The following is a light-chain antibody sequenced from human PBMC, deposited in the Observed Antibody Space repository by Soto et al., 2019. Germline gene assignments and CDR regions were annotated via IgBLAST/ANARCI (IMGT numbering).Light chain of an antibody. CDR3: HQYISYTQST. CDR1: HSMGSS. J-gene: IGKJ2*01. CDR2: DAS. V-gene: IGKV1-5*01. Sequence: DIQMTQSPSALSASLGDRVTITCRASHSMGSSLAWYHQRPGKAPNLLIYDASSLESGVPSRFSGGGSGTEFNLTISSLQPDDFGTYYCHQYISYTQSTIGQGTKVEIK.